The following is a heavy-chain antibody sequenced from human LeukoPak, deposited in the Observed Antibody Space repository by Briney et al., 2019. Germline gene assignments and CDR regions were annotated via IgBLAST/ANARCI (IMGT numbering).Heavy chain of an antibody. V-gene: IGHV3-23*01. CDR1: GFTFSSYG. CDR2: ISGSGGST. CDR3: ASTYYYGSGSYSH. Sequence: GGTLRLSCAASGFTFSSYGMSWVRQAPGKGLEWVSAISGSGGSTYYADSVKGRFTISNSKNTLYLQMNSLRAEDTAVYYCASTYYYGSGSYSHWGQGTLVTVSS. J-gene: IGHJ4*02. D-gene: IGHD3-10*01.